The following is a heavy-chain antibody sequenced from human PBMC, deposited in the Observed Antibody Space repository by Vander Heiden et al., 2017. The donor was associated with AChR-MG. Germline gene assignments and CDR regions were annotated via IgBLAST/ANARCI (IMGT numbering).Heavy chain of an antibody. CDR1: GYTFTGFY. Sequence: QVQLVQSGAEVKKPGASVKVSCKASGYTFTGFYMHWVRPAPGQGLEWMGWINPDTGGTTYAQNFQGRVTMTRDTSTTTAYMELSWLRSDDTAIYYCGKDYYGSGSYVDYWGQGTLVNVSS. D-gene: IGHD3-10*01. CDR2: INPDTGGT. J-gene: IGHJ4*02. CDR3: GKDYYGSGSYVDY. V-gene: IGHV1-2*02.